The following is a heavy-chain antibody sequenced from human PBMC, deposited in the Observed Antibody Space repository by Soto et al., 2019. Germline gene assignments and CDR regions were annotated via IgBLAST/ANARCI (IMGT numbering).Heavy chain of an antibody. D-gene: IGHD2-2*01. CDR1: GYSFTYYW. J-gene: IGHJ6*02. Sequence: EVRLAQSGGEVKKPGESLKISCKGSGYSFTYYWIAWVRQRPGKDLEWMGIIYPNDADTRYNPSFQGQVTISAGKSISTAYLQWTSLKTSDTAMYYCARVPSVVTPGNDYFGVDVWGQGTTVIVSS. CDR2: IYPNDADT. V-gene: IGHV5-51*01. CDR3: ARVPSVVTPGNDYFGVDV.